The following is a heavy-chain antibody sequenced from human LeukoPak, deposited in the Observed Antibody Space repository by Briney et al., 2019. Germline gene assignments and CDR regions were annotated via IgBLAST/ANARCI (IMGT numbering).Heavy chain of an antibody. V-gene: IGHV7-4-1*02. D-gene: IGHD4-23*01. Sequence: ASVKVSCKASGYTFTNFPMNWVRQAPGQGLEWMGWITTNTGNPTYAQGFTGRFVFSLDTSVSTAYLQISSLKAEDTAVYYCAREDYGGNPDYWGQGTLVTVSS. J-gene: IGHJ4*02. CDR2: ITTNTGNP. CDR3: AREDYGGNPDY. CDR1: GYTFTNFP.